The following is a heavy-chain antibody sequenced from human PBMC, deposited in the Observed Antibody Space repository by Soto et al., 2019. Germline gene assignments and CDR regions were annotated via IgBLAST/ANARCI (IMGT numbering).Heavy chain of an antibody. J-gene: IGHJ6*02. Sequence: QVQLQESGPGLVKPSQTLSLTCTVSGGSISSGGYYWYWIRQHPGKGLEWIGYIYYSGTTYYNPSLKSRVTISVDPSNNQFSLQLSSVTAADTAVYYCAASCVACGGFNYYGMDVWGQGTTVTVSS. CDR3: AASCVACGGFNYYGMDV. V-gene: IGHV4-31*03. D-gene: IGHD2-21*01. CDR2: IYYSGTT. CDR1: GGSISSGGYY.